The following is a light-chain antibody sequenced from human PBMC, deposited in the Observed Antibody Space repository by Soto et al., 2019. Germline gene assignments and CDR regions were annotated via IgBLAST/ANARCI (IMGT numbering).Light chain of an antibody. V-gene: IGKV3-20*01. CDR2: YAS. CDR1: QSVTSNF. J-gene: IGKJ1*01. CDR3: QEYGRYPFT. Sequence: EIVLTQSPATLSPSPGDRATLTCRASQSVTSNFLAWYRQQHGQPPRLLIYYASSMATGVPARFSGSGSGTEFTLTISSLEPDDFATYYCQEYGRYPFTFGQGTKV.